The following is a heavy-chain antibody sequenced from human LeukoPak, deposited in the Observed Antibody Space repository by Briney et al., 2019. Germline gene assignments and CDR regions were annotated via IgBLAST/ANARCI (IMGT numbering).Heavy chain of an antibody. CDR1: ERRLTSEG. V-gene: IGHV1-8*01. J-gene: IGHJ6*03. CDR2: MNPNSGNT. D-gene: IGHD3-9*01. Sequence: GAEDKVWCKAAERRLTSEGSNWGRQATGKRNEWMGWMNPNSGNTGYAQKFQGRVNMTRNTSISTAYMELSSLRSEDTAVYYCARGRIIYDILTGFVRWDYMDVWGKGTTVTVSS. CDR3: ARGRIIYDILTGFVRWDYMDV.